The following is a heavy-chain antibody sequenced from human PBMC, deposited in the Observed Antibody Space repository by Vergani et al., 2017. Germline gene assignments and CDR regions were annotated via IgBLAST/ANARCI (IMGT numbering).Heavy chain of an antibody. Sequence: VQLVESGGGLVKPGGSLRLSCAASGFTFSSYSMNWVRQAPGKGLEWVSSISSSSSYIYYADSVKGRFTISRDNAKNSLYLQMNSLRAEDTAVYYCARDVVVTARLLDYWGQGTLVTVSS. CDR1: GFTFSSYS. CDR2: ISSSSSYI. D-gene: IGHD2-21*02. CDR3: ARDVVVTARLLDY. V-gene: IGHV3-21*01. J-gene: IGHJ4*02.